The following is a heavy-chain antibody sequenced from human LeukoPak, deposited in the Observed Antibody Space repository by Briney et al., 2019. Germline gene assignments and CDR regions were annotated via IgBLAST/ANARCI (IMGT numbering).Heavy chain of an antibody. CDR3: AKSLRITIFGVVALFDY. CDR1: GFTFSDYY. V-gene: IGHV3-11*04. D-gene: IGHD3-3*01. Sequence: GGSLRLSCAASGFTFSDYYMSWIRQAPGKGLEWVSYISSSGSTIYYADSVKGRFTISRDNAKNSLYLQMNSLRAEDTAVYYCAKSLRITIFGVVALFDYWGQGTLVTVSS. CDR2: ISSSGSTI. J-gene: IGHJ4*02.